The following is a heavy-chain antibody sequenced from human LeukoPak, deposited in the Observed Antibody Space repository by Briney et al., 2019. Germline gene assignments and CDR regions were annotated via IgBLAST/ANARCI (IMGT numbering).Heavy chain of an antibody. CDR1: GYTFTGYY. J-gene: IGHJ3*02. V-gene: IGHV1-2*02. Sequence: ASVKVSCKASGYTFTGYYMHWVRQAPGQGLEWMGWINPNSGGTNYAQKFQGRVTMTRDTSISTAYMELSSLRSEDTAVYYCARGSTYYYDSSGDAFDIWGQGTMVTVSS. D-gene: IGHD3-22*01. CDR3: ARGSTYYYDSSGDAFDI. CDR2: INPNSGGT.